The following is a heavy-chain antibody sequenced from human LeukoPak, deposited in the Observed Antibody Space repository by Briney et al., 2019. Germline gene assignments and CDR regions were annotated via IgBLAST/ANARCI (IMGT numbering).Heavy chain of an antibody. D-gene: IGHD3-22*01. CDR3: DGASYDSSGVH. J-gene: IGHJ1*01. Sequence: SETLSLTCTVSGGSISSYYWSWIRQPPGKGLEWIGYIYYSGSTNYNPSLKSRVTISVDTSKNQFSLKLSSVTAADTAAYYCDGASYDSSGVHWGQGTLVTVSS. CDR2: IYYSGST. V-gene: IGHV4-59*01. CDR1: GGSISSYY.